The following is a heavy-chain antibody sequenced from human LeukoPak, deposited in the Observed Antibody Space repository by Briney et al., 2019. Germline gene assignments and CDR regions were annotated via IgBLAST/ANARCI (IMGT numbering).Heavy chain of an antibody. V-gene: IGHV1-24*01. D-gene: IGHD3-22*01. CDR1: GYTLTELS. CDR2: FDPEDGET. CDR3: ARDPLLPHSSGYVDY. Sequence: ASVKVSCKVSGYTLTELSMHWVRQAPGKGLEWMGGFDPEDGETIYAQKFQGRVTMTEDTSTDTAYMELSSLRSEDTAVYYCARDPLLPHSSGYVDYWGLGIMVTASS. J-gene: IGHJ4*02.